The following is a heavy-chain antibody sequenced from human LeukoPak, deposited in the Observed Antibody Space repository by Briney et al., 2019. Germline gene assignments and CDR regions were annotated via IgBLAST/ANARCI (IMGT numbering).Heavy chain of an antibody. CDR3: ARDQLPITSYYGMDV. CDR1: GFSFSNYW. D-gene: IGHD2-2*01. J-gene: IGHJ6*02. Sequence: GGSLRLSCAASGFSFSNYWMSWVRQAPGKRLEWVANIKEDGSEKYYVDSVKGRFTISRDNAKNSLYLQMNSLRVEDTAVYYCARDQLPITSYYGMDVWGQGTTVTVSS. CDR2: IKEDGSEK. V-gene: IGHV3-7*01.